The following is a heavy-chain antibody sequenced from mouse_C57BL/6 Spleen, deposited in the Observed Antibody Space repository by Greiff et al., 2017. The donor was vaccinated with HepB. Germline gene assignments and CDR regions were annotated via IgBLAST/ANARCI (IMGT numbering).Heavy chain of an antibody. J-gene: IGHJ1*03. D-gene: IGHD1-1*01. CDR2: ISSGGDYI. CDR3: TRESHYYGSSYWYFDV. CDR1: GFTFSSYA. V-gene: IGHV5-9-1*02. Sequence: DVKLVESGAGLVKPGGSLKLSCAASGFTFSSYAMSWVRQTPEKRLEWVAYISSGGDYIYYADTVKSRFTISRENARNTLYLQMSSLKSEDTAMYYCTRESHYYGSSYWYFDVWGTGTTVTVSS.